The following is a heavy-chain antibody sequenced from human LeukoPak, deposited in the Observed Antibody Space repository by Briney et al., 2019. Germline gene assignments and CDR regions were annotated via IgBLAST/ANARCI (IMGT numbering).Heavy chain of an antibody. Sequence: SETLSLTCVVYDGSFNNYYWSWIRQPPGKRLEWIGHIYYSGSTNYNPSLKSRVTISVDTSKNQFSLKLSSVTAADTAVYYCASRSSIWSGYQDTLYYFDSWGQGTLVTVSS. V-gene: IGHV4-59*01. J-gene: IGHJ4*02. CDR3: ASRSSIWSGYQDTLYYFDS. CDR1: DGSFNNYY. CDR2: IYYSGST. D-gene: IGHD3-3*01.